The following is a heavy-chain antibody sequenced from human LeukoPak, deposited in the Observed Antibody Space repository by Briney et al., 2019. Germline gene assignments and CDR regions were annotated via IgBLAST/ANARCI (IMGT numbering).Heavy chain of an antibody. Sequence: SETLSLTCTVFGDSIDSSSWSWIRQPVGKGLEWIGRIYLGGSPIYNPSLKSRVIMTVDTSKNQFLLWLRSVTAEDTAIYYCANWVGNWFDPWGQGTLVTVSS. CDR2: IYLGGSP. CDR3: ANWVGNWFDP. CDR1: GDSIDSSS. J-gene: IGHJ5*02. D-gene: IGHD1-26*01. V-gene: IGHV4-4*07.